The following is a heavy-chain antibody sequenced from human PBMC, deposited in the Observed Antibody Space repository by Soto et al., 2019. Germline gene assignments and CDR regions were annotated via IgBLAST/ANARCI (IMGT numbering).Heavy chain of an antibody. D-gene: IGHD6-19*01. CDR2: IIPIFGTA. CDR3: ASSSGWHDAFDI. V-gene: IGHV1-69*13. Sequence: SVKVSCKASGGTFSSYAISWVRQAPGQGLEWMGGIIPIFGTANYAQKFQGRVTITADESTSTAYMELSSLRSEDTAVYYCASSSGWHDAFDIWGQGTMVTVSS. J-gene: IGHJ3*02. CDR1: GGTFSSYA.